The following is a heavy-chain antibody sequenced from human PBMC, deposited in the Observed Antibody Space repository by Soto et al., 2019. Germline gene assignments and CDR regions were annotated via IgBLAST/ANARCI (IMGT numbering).Heavy chain of an antibody. CDR1: GDSVSSNRAA. J-gene: IGHJ5*02. Sequence: QTLSLTCAISGDSVSSNRAAWNLIRQSPSRGLEWLGRTYYRSKWYNDYAVSVKSRITVNPDTSKNQFSLHLNSVTPDDTAVYYCARTPASGTLDPWGQGTLVTVSS. CDR2: TYYRSKWYN. CDR3: ARTPASGTLDP. V-gene: IGHV6-1*01. D-gene: IGHD6-13*01.